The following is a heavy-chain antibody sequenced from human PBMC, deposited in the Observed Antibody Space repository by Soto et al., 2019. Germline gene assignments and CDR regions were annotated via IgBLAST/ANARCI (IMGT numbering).Heavy chain of an antibody. CDR2: INPNSGGT. CDR1: GYIFTGYY. D-gene: IGHD2-2*03. Sequence: QVQLVQSGAEVKKPGASLKVSCKASGYIFTGYYIHWVRQAPGQGLEWMGWINPNSGGTNFAQRFQRRVALTTDTSISTAYMELRRLRSDDTAVYYCARAPPLRVLTLDIGDFELGYWGQGTLVTVSS. CDR3: ARAPPLRVLTLDIGDFELGY. J-gene: IGHJ4*02. V-gene: IGHV1-2*02.